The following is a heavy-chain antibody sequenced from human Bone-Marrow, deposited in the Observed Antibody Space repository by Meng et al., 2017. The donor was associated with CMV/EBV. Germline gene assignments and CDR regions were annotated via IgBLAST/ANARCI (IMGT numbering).Heavy chain of an antibody. CDR2: LNPNGGTT. J-gene: IGHJ6*02. CDR1: GYTATTYY. Sequence: ASVKVSCKASGYTATTYYIHWVRQAPGQGLEWMGILNPNGGTTKCAEKFLGRVTMTSDTSTGTVYMEMTSLRSEDTAVYYCARGLVDQWRTKIDYYYYGMDVWGQGTTVTVSS. V-gene: IGHV1-46*01. D-gene: IGHD6-19*01. CDR3: ARGLVDQWRTKIDYYYYGMDV.